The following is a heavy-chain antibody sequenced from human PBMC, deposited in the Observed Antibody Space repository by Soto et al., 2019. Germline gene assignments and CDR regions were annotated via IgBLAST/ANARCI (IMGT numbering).Heavy chain of an antibody. CDR3: ARDGYKMRENAY. V-gene: IGHV1-18*01. J-gene: IGHJ4*02. CDR1: GSTFTIYV. D-gene: IGHD5-12*01. CDR2: ISAYNGNT. Sequence: GASVKVSGKASGSTFTIYVISLLLQAPGQGLEWMGWISAYNGNTNYAQKLQGRVTMTTDTSTSTAYMELRSLRSDDTAVYYCARDGYKMRENAYWGQGTLVTVSS.